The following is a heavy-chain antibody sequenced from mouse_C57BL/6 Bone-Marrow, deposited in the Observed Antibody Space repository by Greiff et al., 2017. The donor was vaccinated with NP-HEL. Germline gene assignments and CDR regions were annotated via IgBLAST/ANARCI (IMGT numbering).Heavy chain of an antibody. J-gene: IGHJ3*01. Sequence: VQLHQSGTVLARPGASVKMSCKTSGYTFTSFWLYWVKQRPGQGLEWIGAIYPGHSDTSYNQKFKGKAKLTAVTSASTAYMELSNLTNEDSAVYYCTRHDWCAYWGQGTLVTVSA. CDR3: TRHDWCAY. V-gene: IGHV1-5*01. CDR2: IYPGHSDT. CDR1: GYTFTSFW.